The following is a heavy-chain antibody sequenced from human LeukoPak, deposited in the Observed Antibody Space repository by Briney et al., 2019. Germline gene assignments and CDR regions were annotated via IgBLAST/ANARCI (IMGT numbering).Heavy chain of an antibody. V-gene: IGHV5-51*01. D-gene: IGHD3-22*01. CDR1: GYSFTNYW. CDR3: ATPFYYYDGSGHDAFDI. CDR2: IYPGDSDT. J-gene: IGHJ3*02. Sequence: GESLKISCKGSGYSFTNYWVGWVRQMPGRGLEWMGIIYPGDSDTRYSPSFQGQVTISADKSISTAYLQWSSLKASDTAMYYCATPFYYYDGSGHDAFDIWGQGTMVTVSS.